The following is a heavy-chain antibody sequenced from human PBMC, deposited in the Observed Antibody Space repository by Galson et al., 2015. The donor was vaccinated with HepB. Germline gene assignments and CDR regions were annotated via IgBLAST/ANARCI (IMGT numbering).Heavy chain of an antibody. Sequence: SLRLSCAASGFTFRSYAMAWVRQVAGKGLEWMAFTSHDGDKNYYADSVKGRFTISRDNSKSTLYVEMNNLRPDDTATYFCVTLMNRWQFAFDHWGLRALVTVSS. CDR2: TSHDGDKN. CDR1: GFTFRSYA. J-gene: IGHJ4*02. V-gene: IGHV3-30-3*01. D-gene: IGHD3-16*01. CDR3: VTLMNRWQFAFDH.